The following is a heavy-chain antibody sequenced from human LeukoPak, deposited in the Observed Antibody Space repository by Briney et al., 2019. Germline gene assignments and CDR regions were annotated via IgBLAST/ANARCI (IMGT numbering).Heavy chain of an antibody. CDR3: TADKAIATAPLFAG. V-gene: IGHV3-15*01. D-gene: IGHD6-13*01. Sequence: GGSLRLSCSASGFTFTNAWMGWVRQAPGRGLEWVGRFKSKTDGGTIDYAAPVKGRFTISRDESKHTLYLQMNSMKTEDTAVYYCTADKAIATAPLFAGWGQGTLVTVAS. CDR2: FKSKTDGGTI. CDR1: GFTFTNAW. J-gene: IGHJ1*01.